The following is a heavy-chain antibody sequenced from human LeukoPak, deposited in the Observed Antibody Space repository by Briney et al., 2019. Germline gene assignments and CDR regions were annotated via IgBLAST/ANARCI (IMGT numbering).Heavy chain of an antibody. CDR1: GYALTGYY. J-gene: IGHJ4*02. D-gene: IGHD3-9*01. CDR2: INPNSGGT. V-gene: IGHV1-2*06. Sequence: GASVKVSCKASGYALTGYYMHWVRQAPGQGLEWMGRINPNSGGTNYAQKFQGRVTMTRDTSISTAYMELSRLRSDDTAVYYCAGSPGPVYFDWLPRVDYFDYWGQGTLVTVSS. CDR3: AGSPGPVYFDWLPRVDYFDY.